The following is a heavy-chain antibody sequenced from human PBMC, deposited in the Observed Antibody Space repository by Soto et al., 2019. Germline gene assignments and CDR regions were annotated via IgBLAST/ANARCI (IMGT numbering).Heavy chain of an antibody. J-gene: IGHJ4*02. CDR2: IYYSGST. CDR3: ARDKITGLFDY. CDR1: GGSVSSGSYY. Sequence: SETLSLTCTVSGGSVSSGSYYWSWIRQPPGKGLECVGYIYYSGSTNYNPSLKSRVTISVDTSKNQFSLKLSSVTAADTAVYYCARDKITGLFDYWGQGTLVTVSS. D-gene: IGHD2-8*02. V-gene: IGHV4-61*01.